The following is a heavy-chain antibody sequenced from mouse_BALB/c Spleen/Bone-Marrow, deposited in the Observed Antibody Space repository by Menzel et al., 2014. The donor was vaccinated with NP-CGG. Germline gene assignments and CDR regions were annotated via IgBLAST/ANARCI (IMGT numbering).Heavy chain of an antibody. CDR2: VNPNIGGT. J-gene: IGHJ3*01. Sequence: EVQLQQSGPELLKPGASVKISCKTSGYTFXDYTLHWAKQSHGKSLEWIGGVNPNIGGTNYNQKFKGKATLTLDKSSSTAYMELRSLTSEDSAVYYCARGRTAYWGQGTLVTVSA. V-gene: IGHV1-18*01. CDR1: GYTFXDYT. CDR3: ARGRTAY.